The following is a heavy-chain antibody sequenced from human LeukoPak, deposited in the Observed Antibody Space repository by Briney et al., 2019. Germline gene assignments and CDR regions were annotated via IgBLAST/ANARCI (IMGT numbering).Heavy chain of an antibody. D-gene: IGHD1-14*01. CDR2: TYYSGNP. J-gene: IGHJ5*02. CDR3: AKGGPEASAGLSWFDP. CDR1: GGSISNYY. V-gene: IGHV4-59*01. Sequence: SETQSLTCTVSGGSISNYYWYWMRQPPGKGLEWIAYTYYSGNPNYNPSLKSRVTISVDTSKNQFSLILSPVTAADTAVYYCAKGGPEASAGLSWFDPWGQGTLVTVSS.